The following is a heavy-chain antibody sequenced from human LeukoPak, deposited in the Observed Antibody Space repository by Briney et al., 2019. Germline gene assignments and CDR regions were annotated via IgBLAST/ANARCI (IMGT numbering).Heavy chain of an antibody. J-gene: IGHJ3*02. D-gene: IGHD1-26*01. CDR1: GLTFSSYA. V-gene: IGHV3-23*01. CDR3: AKRPGRYFALDI. Sequence: GGSLRLSCAASGLTFSSYAMSWVRQAPVKGLEWVSHISGIGGSTYYADSVKGRFTFSRDNSKNTLYLQMNSLRAEDTAVFYCAKRPGRYFALDIWGQGTMVTVSS. CDR2: ISGIGGST.